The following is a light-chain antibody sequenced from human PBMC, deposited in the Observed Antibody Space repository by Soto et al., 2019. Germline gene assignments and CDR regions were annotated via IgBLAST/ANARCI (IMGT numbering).Light chain of an antibody. CDR2: GAS. J-gene: IGKJ1*01. Sequence: EIVLTKSPGTLSLSPWERATLSCRASQSVSSNLAWYQQKPGQAPRLLIYGASSRATGIPGRFSGRGSGTDCTRTISRLEPEDFAVYYCQQYGSSRFGQGTKVDIK. CDR1: QSVSSN. V-gene: IGKV3-20*01. CDR3: QQYGSSR.